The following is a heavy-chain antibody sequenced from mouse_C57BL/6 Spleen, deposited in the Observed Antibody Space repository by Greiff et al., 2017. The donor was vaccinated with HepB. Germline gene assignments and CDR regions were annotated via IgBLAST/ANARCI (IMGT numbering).Heavy chain of an antibody. Sequence: VKLMESGPGLVQPSQSLSITCTVSGFSLTSYGVHWVRQSPGKGLEWLGVIWRGGSTDYNAAFMSRLSITKDNSKSQVFFKMNSLQADDTAIYYCAKNGGSSFYAMDYWGQGTSVTVSS. D-gene: IGHD1-1*01. CDR1: GFSLTSYG. CDR2: IWRGGST. J-gene: IGHJ4*01. CDR3: AKNGGSSFYAMDY. V-gene: IGHV2-5*01.